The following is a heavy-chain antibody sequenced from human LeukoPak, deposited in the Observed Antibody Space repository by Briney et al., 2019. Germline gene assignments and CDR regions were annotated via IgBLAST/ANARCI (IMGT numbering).Heavy chain of an antibody. CDR3: ARDGVNYDKSVGPFDP. CDR2: ISGSGAIT. D-gene: IGHD3-10*01. CDR1: GFTFKSYG. Sequence: PGGSLRLSCAASGFTFKSYGMSWVRQVSGRGLEWVSGISGSGAITYYADSVKGRFTISRDNSKNMVYLQMNSLRAGDMAVYFCARDGVNYDKSVGPFDPWGQGTLVTVSS. V-gene: IGHV3-23*01. J-gene: IGHJ5*02.